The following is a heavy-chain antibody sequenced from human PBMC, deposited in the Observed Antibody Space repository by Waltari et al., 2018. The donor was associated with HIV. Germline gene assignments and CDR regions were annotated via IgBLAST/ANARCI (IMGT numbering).Heavy chain of an antibody. J-gene: IGHJ5*02. Sequence: QVQLQESGPGLVKPSQTLSLTCTVSGGSIVSGNYYWSWIRQPAGKGLEWIGRIHTSGSTTYNPSLKSQVTISLDTSKNQFSLNLNSVTGADSAVYYCVRESRVYGRDSSYNWFDPWGQGTLVAVSS. D-gene: IGHD2-21*02. CDR2: IHTSGST. CDR3: VRESRVYGRDSSYNWFDP. V-gene: IGHV4-61*02. CDR1: GGSIVSGNYY.